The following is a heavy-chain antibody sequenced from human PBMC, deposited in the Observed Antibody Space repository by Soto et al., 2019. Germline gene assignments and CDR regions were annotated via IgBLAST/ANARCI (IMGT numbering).Heavy chain of an antibody. Sequence: QVQLVQSGAEVKKPGASVKVSCQASGYTFTSYGVSWVRQAPGHGLEWMGWISGYNGNTNYAQKLQGRVTMTTDTSTSTAYMELRSLRSDDTAVYYCARSGKDYYGSGSPYYYGMDVWGQGITVTVSS. CDR3: ARSGKDYYGSGSPYYYGMDV. CDR1: GYTFTSYG. V-gene: IGHV1-18*04. D-gene: IGHD3-10*01. CDR2: ISGYNGNT. J-gene: IGHJ6*02.